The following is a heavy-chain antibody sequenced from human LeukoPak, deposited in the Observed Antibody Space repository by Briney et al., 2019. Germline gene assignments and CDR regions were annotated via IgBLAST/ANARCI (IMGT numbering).Heavy chain of an antibody. CDR2: IIPIFGTT. D-gene: IGHD3-22*01. J-gene: IGHJ4*02. Sequence: ASVKVSCKASGGTFNSYAISWVRQAPGQGLEWMGGIIPIFGTTNYAQKLQGRVTMTTDTSTSTAYVELRSLRSDDTAVYYCARDGYYDSSGYYSYWGQGTLVTVSS. CDR3: ARDGYYDSSGYYSY. V-gene: IGHV1-69*05. CDR1: GGTFNSYA.